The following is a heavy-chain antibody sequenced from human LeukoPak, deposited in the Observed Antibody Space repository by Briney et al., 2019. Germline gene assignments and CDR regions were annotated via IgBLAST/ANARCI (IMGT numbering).Heavy chain of an antibody. CDR3: ARGHLHYYGSGRPPG. CDR2: ISGSGDST. D-gene: IGHD3-10*01. V-gene: IGHV3-23*01. J-gene: IGHJ4*02. CDR1: GFTFSSYG. Sequence: GGSLRLSCAASGFTFSSYGMSWVRQAPGKGLEWVSAISGSGDSTYYADSVKGRFTISRDNSKNTLYLQMNSLRAEDTAVYYCARGHLHYYGSGRPPGWGQGTLVTVSS.